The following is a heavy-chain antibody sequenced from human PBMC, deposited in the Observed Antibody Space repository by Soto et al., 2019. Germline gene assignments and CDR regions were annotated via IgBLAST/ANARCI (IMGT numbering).Heavy chain of an antibody. CDR2: FDLEDGET. CDR3: ATASNIVFVPAGDYYYGMDV. D-gene: IGHD2-2*01. Sequence: QVQLVQSGAEVKKPGASVKVSCKVSGYTLTKLSMHWVRQAPGKGLEWMGGFDLEDGETIYAQKFQGRVTMTEDTSTDTAYMELSSLRSEDTAVYYCATASNIVFVPAGDYYYGMDVWGQGTTVTVSS. CDR1: GYTLTKLS. V-gene: IGHV1-24*01. J-gene: IGHJ6*02.